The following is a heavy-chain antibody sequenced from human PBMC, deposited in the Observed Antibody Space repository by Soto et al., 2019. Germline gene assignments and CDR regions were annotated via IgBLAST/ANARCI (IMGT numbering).Heavy chain of an antibody. CDR3: ARDPNYDFWSGYRNKEGTYGMDV. V-gene: IGHV3-48*03. D-gene: IGHD3-3*01. CDR2: ISSGASNM. J-gene: IGHJ6*02. Sequence: EEQLVESGGGLVLPGGSLRLSCAASGFAFSGFEMNWVRQAPGKGLEWVSYISSGASNMYYADSVKGRFTISRDNAQSSLYLQMNSLRVEDTAVYYCARDPNYDFWSGYRNKEGTYGMDVWGQGTTVTVSS. CDR1: GFAFSGFE.